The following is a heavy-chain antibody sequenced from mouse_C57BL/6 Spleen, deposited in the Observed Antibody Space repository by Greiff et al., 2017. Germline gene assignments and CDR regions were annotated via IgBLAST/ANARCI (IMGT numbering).Heavy chain of an antibody. CDR1: GYTFTSYW. Sequence: VKLQQPGTELVKPGASVKLSCKASGYTFTSYWMHWVKQRPGQGLEWIGNINPSNGGTNYNEKFKSKATLTVDKSSSTAYMQLSSLTSEDSAVYYCARLYGNYLYYFDYWGQGTTLTVSS. CDR2: INPSNGGT. V-gene: IGHV1-53*01. D-gene: IGHD2-1*01. J-gene: IGHJ2*01. CDR3: ARLYGNYLYYFDY.